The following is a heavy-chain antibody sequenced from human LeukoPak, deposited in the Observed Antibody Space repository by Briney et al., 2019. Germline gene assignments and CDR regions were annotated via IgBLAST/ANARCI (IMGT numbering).Heavy chain of an antibody. CDR1: GFTFSSYA. Sequence: PGGSLRLSCAASGFTFSSYAMHWVRQAPGKGLEYVSAISRNGGSTYYANTVKGRFTNSRDNSKNTLYLQMGSLRAEDMAVYYCARGGLHYDFWSGYGIYFDYWGQGTLVTVSS. J-gene: IGHJ4*02. V-gene: IGHV3-64*01. CDR2: ISRNGGST. D-gene: IGHD3-3*01. CDR3: ARGGLHYDFWSGYGIYFDY.